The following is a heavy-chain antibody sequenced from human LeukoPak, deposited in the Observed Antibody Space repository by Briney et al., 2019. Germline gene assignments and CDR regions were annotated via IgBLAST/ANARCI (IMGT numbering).Heavy chain of an antibody. Sequence: SETLSLTCAVYGGSFSGYYWSWIRQPPGKGLEWIGEINHSGSTNYNPSLKGRVTISVDTSKNQFSLKLSSVTAADTAVYYCARDMMVRGVITDNWFDPWGQGTLVTVSS. V-gene: IGHV4-34*01. D-gene: IGHD3-10*01. CDR2: INHSGST. CDR3: ARDMMVRGVITDNWFDP. J-gene: IGHJ5*02. CDR1: GGSFSGYY.